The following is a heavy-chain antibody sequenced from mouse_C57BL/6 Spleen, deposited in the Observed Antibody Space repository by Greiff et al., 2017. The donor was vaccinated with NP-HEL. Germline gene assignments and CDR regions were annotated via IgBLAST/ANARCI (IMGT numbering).Heavy chain of an antibody. D-gene: IGHD2-4*01. CDR1: GYSITSGYD. Sequence: VQLKESGPGMVKPSQSLSLTCTVTGYSITSGYDWHWIRHFPGNKLEWMGYISYSGSTNYNPSLKSRISITHDTSKNHFFLKLNSVTTEDTATYYCARRRYDYDGYFDVWGTGTTVTVSS. J-gene: IGHJ1*03. V-gene: IGHV3-1*01. CDR3: ARRRYDYDGYFDV. CDR2: ISYSGST.